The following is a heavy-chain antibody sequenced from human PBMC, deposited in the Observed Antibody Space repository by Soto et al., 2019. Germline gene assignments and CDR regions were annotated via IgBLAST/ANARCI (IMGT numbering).Heavy chain of an antibody. D-gene: IGHD3-22*01. V-gene: IGHV4-38-2*01. CDR1: GDSFSSGYC. CDR3: ARGYYESSDYFVGSPIFDY. Sequence: PSETLSLTCAVYGDSFSSGYCCAWLRPPPGKGLEWVASIYHSGTTYYNPSLKSRLTISLGTPMNQFSLKLSSVTAADTAVYYCARGYYESSDYFVGSPIFDYWGQGSLVTVPQ. J-gene: IGHJ4*02. CDR2: IYHSGTT.